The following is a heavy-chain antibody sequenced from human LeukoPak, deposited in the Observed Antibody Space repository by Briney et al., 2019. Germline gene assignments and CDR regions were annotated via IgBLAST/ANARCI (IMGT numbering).Heavy chain of an antibody. D-gene: IGHD5-24*01. J-gene: IGHJ4*02. CDR1: GFTFSSYE. CDR3: ARVVGGWLQYHPDY. CDR2: ISAGGSSI. V-gene: IGHV3-48*03. Sequence: PGGSLRLSCAASGFTFSSYEMNWVRQAPGKGLEGVSYISAGGSSIYYADSVRGRFTISRDNAKNSVYLQMNSLRADDTAVYYCARVVGGWLQYHPDYWGQGTLLIVSS.